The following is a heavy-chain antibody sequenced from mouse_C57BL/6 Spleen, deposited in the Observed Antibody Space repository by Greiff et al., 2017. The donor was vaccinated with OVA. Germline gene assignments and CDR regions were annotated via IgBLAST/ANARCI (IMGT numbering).Heavy chain of an antibody. CDR1: GFTFNTYA. CDR2: IRSKSSNYAT. CDR3: VREDYGKVYYAMDY. Sequence: EVQRVESGGGLVQPKGSLKLSCAASGFTFNTYAMHWVRQAPGKGLEWVARIRSKSSNYATYYADSVKDRFTISRDDSQSMLYLQMNNLKTEDTAMYYCVREDYGKVYYAMDYWGQGTSVTVSS. J-gene: IGHJ4*01. V-gene: IGHV10-3*01. D-gene: IGHD2-1*01.